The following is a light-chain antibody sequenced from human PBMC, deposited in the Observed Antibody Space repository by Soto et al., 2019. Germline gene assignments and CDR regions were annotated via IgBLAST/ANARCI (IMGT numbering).Light chain of an antibody. CDR1: SGDVGAYDY. J-gene: IGLJ1*01. Sequence: QSALTQPASVSGCPGQSIAISCTGTSGDVGAYDYVSWYQHHPDKAPKLMIYEVSNRPSGVSDRFSGSKSVYTATLTISGLQAEDEADYYSASHTTLDTRVVGTGTKVTVL. V-gene: IGLV2-14*01. CDR2: EVS. CDR3: ASHTTLDTRV.